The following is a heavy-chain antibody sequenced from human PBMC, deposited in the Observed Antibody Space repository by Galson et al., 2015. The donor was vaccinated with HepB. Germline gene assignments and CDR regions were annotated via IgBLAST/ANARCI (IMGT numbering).Heavy chain of an antibody. D-gene: IGHD6-13*01. CDR2: ISYDGSNK. CDR3: ASSAAAASVEYFQH. J-gene: IGHJ1*01. Sequence: SLRLSCAASGFTFSSYAMHWVRQAPGKGLEWVAVISYDGSNKYYADSVKGRFTISRDNSKNTLYLQMNSLSAEDTAVYYCASSAAAASVEYFQHWGQGTLVTVSS. CDR1: GFTFSSYA. V-gene: IGHV3-30-3*01.